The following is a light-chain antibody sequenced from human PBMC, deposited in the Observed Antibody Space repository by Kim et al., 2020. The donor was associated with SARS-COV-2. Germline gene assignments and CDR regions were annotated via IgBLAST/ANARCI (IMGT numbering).Light chain of an antibody. CDR1: INNVGNQG. Sequence: QTATPNGTGNINNVGNQGAAWLQQHQGHPPKLLSYRNNNRPSGISERFSASRSGNTASLTITGLQTDDEADYYCSAWDFSLSAWMFGGGTQLTVL. CDR2: RNN. CDR3: SAWDFSLSAWM. J-gene: IGLJ3*02. V-gene: IGLV10-54*04.